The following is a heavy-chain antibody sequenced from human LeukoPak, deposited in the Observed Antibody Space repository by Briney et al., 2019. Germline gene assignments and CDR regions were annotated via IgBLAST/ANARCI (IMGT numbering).Heavy chain of an antibody. CDR2: IYTSGST. CDR3: ARDRPTYYYDSSGSYYYYGMDV. CDR1: GGSISSYY. V-gene: IGHV4-4*07. Sequence: PSETLSLTCTVSGGSISSYYWSWIRQPAGKGLEWIGRIYTSGSTNYNPSLKSRVTMSVDTSKNQFSLKLSSVTAADTAVYYCARDRPTYYYDSSGSYYYYGMDVWGQGTTVTVSS. J-gene: IGHJ6*02. D-gene: IGHD3-22*01.